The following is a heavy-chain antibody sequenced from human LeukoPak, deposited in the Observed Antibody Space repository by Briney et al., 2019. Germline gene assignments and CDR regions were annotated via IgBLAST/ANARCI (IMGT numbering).Heavy chain of an antibody. CDR1: GFTFSSYG. CDR2: ISYDGSNK. V-gene: IGHV3-30*18. J-gene: IGHJ3*02. Sequence: PGRSLRLSCAASGFTFSSYGMHWLRQAPAKGLEWVAVISYDGSNKYYADSVKGRFTISRDDSKNTLYVQMNSLRVDDAAVYYCAKDSGYASAFDIWGQGTMVTVSS. CDR3: AKDSGYASAFDI. D-gene: IGHD5-12*01.